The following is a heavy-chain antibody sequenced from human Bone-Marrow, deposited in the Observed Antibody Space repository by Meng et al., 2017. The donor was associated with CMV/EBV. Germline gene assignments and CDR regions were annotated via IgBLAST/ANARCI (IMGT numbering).Heavy chain of an antibody. CDR2: ISSSSYI. CDR3: ATGGSYYDSSGYWGY. Sequence: GESLKISCAASGFTFSSYSMNWVRQAPGKGLEWVSSISSSSYIYYADSVKGRFTISRDNAKNSLYLQMNSLRAEDTAVYYCATGGSYYDSSGYWGYWGQGTLVTVSS. D-gene: IGHD3-22*01. J-gene: IGHJ4*02. V-gene: IGHV3-21*01. CDR1: GFTFSSYS.